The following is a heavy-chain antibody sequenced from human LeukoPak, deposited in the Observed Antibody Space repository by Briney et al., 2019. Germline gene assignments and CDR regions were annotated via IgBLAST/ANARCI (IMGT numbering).Heavy chain of an antibody. CDR2: IYSSGST. CDR1: GASINSFY. D-gene: IGHD3-22*01. CDR3: ARGRALYDSTGYHY. V-gene: IGHV4-59*01. J-gene: IGHJ4*02. Sequence: SETLSLTCTVSGASINSFYCSWIRQPPGKGLEWIGYIYSSGSTQYNPSLKGRVTISVDTSMNQVSLRLSSVTAADTAVYYCARGRALYDSTGYHYWGQGTLVTVSA.